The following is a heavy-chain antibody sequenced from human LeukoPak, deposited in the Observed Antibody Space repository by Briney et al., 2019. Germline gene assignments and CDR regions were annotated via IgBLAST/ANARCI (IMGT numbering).Heavy chain of an antibody. CDR3: ANLVEAFDP. J-gene: IGHJ5*02. V-gene: IGHV4-34*01. D-gene: IGHD2-2*01. CDR1: GESFSGYY. Sequence: SETLSLTCAVYGESFSGYYWSWIRQPPGKGLEWIGEINHSGSTNYNPSLKSRVTISVDTSKNQFSLKLSSVTAADTALYYCANLVEAFDPWGQGTLVTVSS. CDR2: INHSGST.